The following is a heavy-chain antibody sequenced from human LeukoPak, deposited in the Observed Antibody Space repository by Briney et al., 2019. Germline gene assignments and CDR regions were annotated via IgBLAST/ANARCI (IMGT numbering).Heavy chain of an antibody. CDR1: GGSFSGYY. Sequence: SETLSLTCAVYGGSFSGYYWSWIRQPPGKGLEWIGSIYYSGSTYYNPSLKSRVTISVDTSKNQFSLKLSSVTAADTAVYYCARHATDSSGYYRKLNLLNNWFDPWGQGTLVTVSS. V-gene: IGHV4-34*01. CDR3: ARHATDSSGYYRKLNLLNNWFDP. D-gene: IGHD3-22*01. J-gene: IGHJ5*02. CDR2: IYYSGST.